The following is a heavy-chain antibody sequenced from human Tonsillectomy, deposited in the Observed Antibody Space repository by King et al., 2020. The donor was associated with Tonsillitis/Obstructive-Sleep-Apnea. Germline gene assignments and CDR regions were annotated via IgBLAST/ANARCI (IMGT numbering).Heavy chain of an antibody. CDR3: AKPKYRPIYTSSWLDF. Sequence: VQLVESGGGVVQPGGSLRLSCAASGFTFSTYTMHWVRQAPGKGLEGVAVISYDAATKYYADPVKGRFTISRDNSKNTLFLQMDTLSGEDTAVYYCAKPKYRPIYTSSWLDFWGQGTLAIVSS. CDR1: GFTFSTYT. D-gene: IGHD6-6*01. V-gene: IGHV3-30-3*01. J-gene: IGHJ4*02. CDR2: ISYDAATK.